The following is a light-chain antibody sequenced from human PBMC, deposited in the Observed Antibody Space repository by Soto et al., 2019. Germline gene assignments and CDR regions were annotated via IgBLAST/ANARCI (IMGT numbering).Light chain of an antibody. J-gene: IGLJ1*01. CDR2: EVT. V-gene: IGLV2-8*01. CDR3: SSYAGSSTR. Sequence: QSALTQPPSASGSPGQSVTISCTGMSSDVGGYNYVSWYQQHPGKAPKLMIYEVTKRPSGVPDRFSGSKSGNTASLTVSGLQAEDEADYYCSSYAGSSTRFGTGTKLTVL. CDR1: SSDVGGYNY.